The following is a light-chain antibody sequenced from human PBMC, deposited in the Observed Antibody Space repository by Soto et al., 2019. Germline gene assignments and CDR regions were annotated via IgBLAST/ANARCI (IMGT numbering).Light chain of an antibody. CDR2: DAS. CDR3: QQRSYWPRLT. J-gene: IGKJ1*01. CDR1: QSVSSY. Sequence: EIVLTQSPATLSLSPGERATLSCRASQSVSSYSAWYQQKPGQAPRLLMYDASNRATGIPARFSGSGSGTDFTLTISSLEPEDFAVYYCQQRSYWPRLTFGQGTKVEIK. V-gene: IGKV3-11*01.